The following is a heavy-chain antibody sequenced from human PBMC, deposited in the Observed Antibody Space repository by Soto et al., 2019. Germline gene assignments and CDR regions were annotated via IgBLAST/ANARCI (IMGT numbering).Heavy chain of an antibody. CDR2: ISYDGGNK. D-gene: IGHD3-3*01. J-gene: IGHJ6*02. CDR1: GFTFSTYG. V-gene: IGHV3-30*18. CDR3: AKDYVLEWLRYYYGMDV. Sequence: QVQLVESGGGVVQPGRSLRLSCAASGFTFSTYGMHWVRQAPGKGLEWVAVISYDGGNKNYADSVKGRFTLSRDNSKNTLYLQMNSLRAEDTAVYYCAKDYVLEWLRYYYGMDVWGQGTTVTVSS.